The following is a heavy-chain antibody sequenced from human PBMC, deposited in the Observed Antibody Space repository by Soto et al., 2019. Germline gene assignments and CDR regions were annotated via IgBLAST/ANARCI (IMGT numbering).Heavy chain of an antibody. J-gene: IGHJ3*02. CDR3: ARVERGTATTVVDAFDI. CDR2: MSHSGGT. V-gene: IGHV4-34*01. Sequence: QVQLQQWGAGLLKPSETLSLTCAVYGGFVSSGSYYWSWIRQPPGKGLEWIGEMSHSGGTHFNPSPKSRVTISVDTSTKQFSLKISAVTAADTALYYCARVERGTATTVVDAFDIWGPGAMVTVSS. CDR1: GGFVSSGSYY. D-gene: IGHD1-1*01.